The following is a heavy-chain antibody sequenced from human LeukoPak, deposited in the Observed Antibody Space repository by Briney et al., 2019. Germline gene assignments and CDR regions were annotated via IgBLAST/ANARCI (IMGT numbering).Heavy chain of an antibody. V-gene: IGHV4-39*07. CDR1: GGSISSSSYY. J-gene: IGHJ3*02. CDR3: ARDTPLKNIVVVVAATTRYAFDI. D-gene: IGHD2-15*01. CDR2: IYYSGST. Sequence: PSETLSLTCTVSGGSISSSSYYWGWIRQPPGKGLEWIGSIYYSGSTYYNPSLKSRVTISVDTSKNQFSLKLSSVTAADTAVYYCARDTPLKNIVVVVAATTRYAFDIWGQGTMVTVSS.